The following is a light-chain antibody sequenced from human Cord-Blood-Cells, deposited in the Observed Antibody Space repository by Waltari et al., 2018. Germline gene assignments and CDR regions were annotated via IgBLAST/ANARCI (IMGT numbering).Light chain of an antibody. CDR2: QGS. CDR1: KLGDKY. CDR3: QAWDSSTDPPGDVV. Sequence: SYELTQPPSVSVSPGQTASITCSGDKLGDKYACWYQQKPGQSPVLVIYQGSKRPSGIPERFSGSNSGNTATLTISGTQAMDEADYYCQAWDSSTDPPGDVVFGGGTKLTVL. V-gene: IGLV3-1*01. J-gene: IGLJ2*01.